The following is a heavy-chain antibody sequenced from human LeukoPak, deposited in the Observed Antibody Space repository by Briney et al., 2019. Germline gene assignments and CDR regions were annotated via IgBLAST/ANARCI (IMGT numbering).Heavy chain of an antibody. CDR2: IYYSGST. J-gene: IGHJ4*02. V-gene: IGHV4-39*07. CDR3: VFSSWYGGYYFDY. CDR1: GGSISSSSYY. D-gene: IGHD6-13*01. Sequence: PSETLSLTCTVSGGSISSSSYYWGWIRQPPGKGLEWIGSIYYSGSTYYNPSLKSRVTISVDTSKNQFSLKLSSVTAADTAVYYCVFSSWYGGYYFDYWGQGTLVTVSS.